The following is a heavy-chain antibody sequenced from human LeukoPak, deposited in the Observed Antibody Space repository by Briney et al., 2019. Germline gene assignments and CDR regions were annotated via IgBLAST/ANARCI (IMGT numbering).Heavy chain of an antibody. CDR2: IKQDGSEK. Sequence: GGSLRLSCAASGFTFSSYWMSWVRQAPGKGLEWVANIKQDGSEKYYVDSVKGRFTISRDTAKNSLYLQMNSLRAEDTAVYYCARGPVLYYDSSGWEIGAFDIWGQGTMVTVSS. V-gene: IGHV3-7*01. CDR1: GFTFSSYW. D-gene: IGHD3-22*01. J-gene: IGHJ3*02. CDR3: ARGPVLYYDSSGWEIGAFDI.